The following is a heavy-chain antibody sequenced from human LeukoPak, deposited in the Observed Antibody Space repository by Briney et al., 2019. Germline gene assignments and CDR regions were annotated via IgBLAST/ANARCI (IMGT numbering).Heavy chain of an antibody. D-gene: IGHD3-22*01. Sequence: PGGSLRLSCAASGFTFSSYSMNWVRQAPGKGLEWVSSISSSSSYIYYADSVKGRFTISRDNSKNTLYLQMNGLRAEDTAVYCCAKDHFYYYDSSGYGGYYYYYYMDVWGKGTTVTISS. CDR3: AKDHFYYYDSSGYGGYYYYYYMDV. CDR2: ISSSSSYI. J-gene: IGHJ6*03. V-gene: IGHV3-21*01. CDR1: GFTFSSYS.